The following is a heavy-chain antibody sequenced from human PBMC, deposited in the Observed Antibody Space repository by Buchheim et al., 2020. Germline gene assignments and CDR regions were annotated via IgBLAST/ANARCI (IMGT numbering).Heavy chain of an antibody. Sequence: EVQLVESGGGLVQPGGSLRLSCAASGFTFSSYWMSWVRQAPGKGLEWVSNIKQDGSEKYYVDSVKGRFTISRDNAKNSLYLQMNSMRAEATAVYYCARDRVAARPDYYYYGMDVWGQGTT. CDR1: GFTFSSYW. J-gene: IGHJ6*02. CDR2: IKQDGSEK. D-gene: IGHD6-6*01. CDR3: ARDRVAARPDYYYYGMDV. V-gene: IGHV3-7*01.